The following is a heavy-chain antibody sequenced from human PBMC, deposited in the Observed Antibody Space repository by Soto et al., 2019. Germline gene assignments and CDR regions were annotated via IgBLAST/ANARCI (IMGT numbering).Heavy chain of an antibody. Sequence: QVQLVESGGGVVQPGRSLRLSCAASGFTFSSYAMHWVRQAPGKGLEWVAVISYDGSNKYYADSVKGRFTISRDNSKNTLYLQMHSLRAEDTAVYYCAREHYGSGPTPFGYWGQGTLVTVSS. J-gene: IGHJ4*02. CDR3: AREHYGSGPTPFGY. CDR1: GFTFSSYA. CDR2: ISYDGSNK. V-gene: IGHV3-30-3*01. D-gene: IGHD3-10*01.